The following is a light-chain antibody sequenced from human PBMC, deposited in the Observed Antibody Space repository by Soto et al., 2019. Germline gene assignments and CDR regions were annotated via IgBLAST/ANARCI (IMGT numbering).Light chain of an antibody. CDR1: QGIGSW. CDR2: DAS. CDR3: QQANSFPHT. J-gene: IGKJ4*01. V-gene: IGKV1-12*01. Sequence: DSQMTQSPSSVSASVGDRVTITCRARQGIGSWLAWYQQKPGKAPNLLIYDASKLHSGVPSRFSGSGSGTDFSLTISSLQPEDGATYSCQQANSFPHTFGGGTKVEI.